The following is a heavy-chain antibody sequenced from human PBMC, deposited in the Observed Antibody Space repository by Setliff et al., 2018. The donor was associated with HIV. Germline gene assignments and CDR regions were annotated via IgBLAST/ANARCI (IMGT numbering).Heavy chain of an antibody. J-gene: IGHJ5*02. V-gene: IGHV3-23*01. CDR3: AKAQWLLSHWGFDP. Sequence: GGSLRLSCAPSGFRFSDYTMTWVRQAPGKGLECVSGISGSGDTIYYADSVKGRFTISRDNSKNILSLQMNSLRAEDTAVYYCAKAQWLLSHWGFDPWGQGTLVTVSS. D-gene: IGHD3-3*01. CDR2: ISGSGDTI. CDR1: GFRFSDYT.